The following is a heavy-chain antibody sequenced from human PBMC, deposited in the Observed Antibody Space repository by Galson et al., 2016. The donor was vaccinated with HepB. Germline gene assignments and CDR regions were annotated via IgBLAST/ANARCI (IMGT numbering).Heavy chain of an antibody. J-gene: IGHJ3*02. CDR3: VKGGAVELAEFDI. V-gene: IGHV3-64D*08. CDR2: ISSSGGST. CDR1: GFTFSSYG. Sequence: SLRLSCAASGFTFSSYGTNWVRQAPGKRLECVSGISSSGGSTHYTDSVKGRFIISRDNSKNTLYLQMSSLRPEDTAVYYCVKGGAVELAEFDIWGQGTMVTVSS. D-gene: IGHD1-1*01.